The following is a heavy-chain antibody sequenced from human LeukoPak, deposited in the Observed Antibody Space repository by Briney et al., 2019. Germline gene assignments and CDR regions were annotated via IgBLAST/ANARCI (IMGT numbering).Heavy chain of an antibody. V-gene: IGHV3-21*01. CDR2: ISSISSYI. CDR1: GFTFSSYS. D-gene: IGHD3-10*01. CDR3: ARGAMVRGAPLYYYYHRMEV. J-gene: IGHJ6*04. Sequence: GGSLRLSCVASGFTFSSYSMNWVRQAPGKGLEWVSSISSISSYIYYADLGKGRFTISRDNHKHSLYLQMHRLRAEDTALYYCARGAMVRGAPLYYYYHRMEVGGKGPTLPVP.